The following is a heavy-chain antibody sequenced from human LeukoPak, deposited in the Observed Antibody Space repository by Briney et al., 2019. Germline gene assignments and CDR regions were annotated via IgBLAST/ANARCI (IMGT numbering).Heavy chain of an antibody. Sequence: GGSLRLSCAASGFTFTSYAMSWARQAPGKGLEWVSSISDSGGSTYYADSVKGRFTISRDNSKNTLYLQMNSLRAEDTAVYYCAKDGRPFQPLDPYFDYWGQGTLVTVSS. J-gene: IGHJ4*02. CDR2: ISDSGGST. V-gene: IGHV3-23*01. CDR1: GFTFTSYA. CDR3: AKDGRPFQPLDPYFDY. D-gene: IGHD1-1*01.